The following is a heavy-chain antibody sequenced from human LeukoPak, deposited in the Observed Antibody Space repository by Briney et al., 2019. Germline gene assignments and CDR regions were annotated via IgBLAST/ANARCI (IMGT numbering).Heavy chain of an antibody. J-gene: IGHJ4*02. CDR3: AGGISMVRGADY. Sequence: PGGSLRLSCAASGFTFSTYWMTWVRQAPGKGLEWVANMKQDGSEKNYVDSVKGRFTISRDNAKNSLYLQMNTLSADDTAVYFCAGGISMVRGADYWGQGTLVTVSS. CDR2: MKQDGSEK. CDR1: GFTFSTYW. D-gene: IGHD3-10*01. V-gene: IGHV3-7*04.